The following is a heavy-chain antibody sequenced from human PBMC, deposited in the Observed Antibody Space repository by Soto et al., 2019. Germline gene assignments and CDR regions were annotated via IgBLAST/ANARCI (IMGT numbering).Heavy chain of an antibody. J-gene: IGHJ4*02. Sequence: ASVKVSCKVSGYTFNTYSISWVRQAPGQGLEWMGWISGYNGDTHYARKFQGRVTMTTDTSTSTAYMELRSLRSDDTAMYYCARENVLSYVDTAMVDYFDYWGQGTLVTVSS. V-gene: IGHV1-18*01. CDR2: ISGYNGDT. D-gene: IGHD5-18*01. CDR1: GYTFNTYS. CDR3: ARENVLSYVDTAMVDYFDY.